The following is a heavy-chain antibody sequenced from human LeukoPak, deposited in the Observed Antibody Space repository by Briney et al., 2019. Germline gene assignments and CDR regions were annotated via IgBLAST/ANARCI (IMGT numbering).Heavy chain of an antibody. Sequence: PSETLSLTCTISGGSISSYYWSWIRQPAGKGLEWIGRIFTSGSTNYNPSLKSRVTMSVDTSKNQFSLKLSSVTAADTAEYYCARDRRWLQLVDWGQGTLVTVSS. CDR1: GGSISSYY. CDR3: ARDRRWLQLVD. J-gene: IGHJ4*02. V-gene: IGHV4-4*07. D-gene: IGHD5-24*01. CDR2: IFTSGST.